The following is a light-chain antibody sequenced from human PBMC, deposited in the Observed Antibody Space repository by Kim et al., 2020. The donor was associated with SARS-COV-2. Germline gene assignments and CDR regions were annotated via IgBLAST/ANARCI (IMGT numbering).Light chain of an antibody. Sequence: APMSGRSSQSLVYSDGKIELKWFRQRPGQAPRRLIYKVSNRDYGVPDRFSGSGSGTDFTLQISRVEAEEVGVYYCMQGTHWPFTFGPGTKVDIK. J-gene: IGKJ3*01. CDR3: MQGTHWPFT. CDR2: KVS. CDR1: QSLVYSDGKIE. V-gene: IGKV2-30*01.